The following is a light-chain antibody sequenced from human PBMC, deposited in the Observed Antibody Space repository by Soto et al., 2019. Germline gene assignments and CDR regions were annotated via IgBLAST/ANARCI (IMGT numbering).Light chain of an antibody. V-gene: IGLV2-14*01. CDR2: EVS. J-gene: IGLJ2*01. Sequence: QSALTQPASVSGSPGQSITISCTGTSSDIGGYNYVSWYQQHPGKAPKLIIYEVSNRPSGVSNRFSGSKSGNTASLTISGLQAEDEADYYCSSYARRSTIFAGGTKVTVL. CDR1: SSDIGGYNY. CDR3: SSYARRSTI.